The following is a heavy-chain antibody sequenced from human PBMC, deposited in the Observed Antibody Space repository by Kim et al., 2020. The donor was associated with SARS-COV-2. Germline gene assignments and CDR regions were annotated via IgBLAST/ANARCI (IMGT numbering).Heavy chain of an antibody. J-gene: IGHJ4*02. Sequence: SGKGRFTIARDNSKNTLYLQMNSLRAEDTAVYYCAKKRGGEYSSSWDFDYWGQGTLVTVSS. CDR3: AKKRGGEYSSSWDFDY. D-gene: IGHD6-13*01. V-gene: IGHV3-23*01.